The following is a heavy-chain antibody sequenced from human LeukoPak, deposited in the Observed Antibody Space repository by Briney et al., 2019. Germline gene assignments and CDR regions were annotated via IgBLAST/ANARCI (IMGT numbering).Heavy chain of an antibody. CDR2: ISSSSSYI. V-gene: IGHV3-21*01. CDR1: GFTFSSYS. J-gene: IGHJ4*02. Sequence: GGPLRLSCAASGFTFSSYSMNWVRQAPGKGLEWVSSISSSSSYIYYADSVKGRFTISRDNAKNSLYLQMNSLRAEDTAVYYCARDFGYYYDSSGYPEVYFDYWGQGTLVTVSS. D-gene: IGHD3-22*01. CDR3: ARDFGYYYDSSGYPEVYFDY.